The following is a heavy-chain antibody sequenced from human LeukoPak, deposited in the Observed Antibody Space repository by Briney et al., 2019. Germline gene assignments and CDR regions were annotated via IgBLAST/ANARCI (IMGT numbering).Heavy chain of an antibody. CDR3: ARGPPDCSSTSCYALDAFDI. V-gene: IGHV4-39*07. J-gene: IGHJ3*02. CDR2: MYSSGST. Sequence: SETLSLTCTVSGGSISSYYWSWTRQPPGKGLEWIGSMYSSGSTYYNPSLKSRVTISVDTSKNQFSLKLSSVTAADTAVYYCARGPPDCSSTSCYALDAFDIWGQGTMVTVSS. CDR1: GGSISSYY. D-gene: IGHD2-2*01.